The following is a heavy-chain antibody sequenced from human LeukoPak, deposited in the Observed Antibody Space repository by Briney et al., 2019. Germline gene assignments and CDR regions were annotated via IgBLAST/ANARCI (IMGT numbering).Heavy chain of an antibody. Sequence: PSETLSLTCAVYGGSFSGYYWSWIRQPPGKGLEWIGEINHSGSTNYNPSLKSRVTISVDTSKNQFSLKLSSVTAADTAVYYCPRVYGDSPSDYYYYYRDVWGKGTTVTVSS. J-gene: IGHJ6*03. D-gene: IGHD4-17*01. CDR3: PRVYGDSPSDYYYYYRDV. V-gene: IGHV4-34*01. CDR2: INHSGST. CDR1: GGSFSGYY.